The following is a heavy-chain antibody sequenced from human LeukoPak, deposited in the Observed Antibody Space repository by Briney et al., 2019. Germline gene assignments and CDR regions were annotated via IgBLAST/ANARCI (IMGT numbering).Heavy chain of an antibody. Sequence: GSLRLSCAASGFTFSSYAMSWVRQAPGKGLEWVSAISGSGGSTYYADSVKGRFTISRDNSKNTLYLQMNSLRAEDTAVYYCAKDNRYSGSYYGSAFDYWGQGTLVTVSS. CDR2: ISGSGGST. J-gene: IGHJ4*02. V-gene: IGHV3-23*01. CDR3: AKDNRYSGSYYGSAFDY. D-gene: IGHD1-26*01. CDR1: GFTFSSYA.